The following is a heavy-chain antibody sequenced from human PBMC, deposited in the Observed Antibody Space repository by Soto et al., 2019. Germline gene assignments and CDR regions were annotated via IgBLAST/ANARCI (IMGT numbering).Heavy chain of an antibody. CDR1: GGSISSYY. CDR3: ARAGQWLINSRDAFDI. CDR2: IYYSGST. Sequence: SETLSLTCTVSGGSISSYYWSWIRQPPGKGLEWIGYIYYSGSTNYNPSLKSRVTISVDTSKNQFSLKLSSVTAADTAVYYCARAGQWLINSRDAFDIWGQGTMVTVSS. V-gene: IGHV4-59*01. J-gene: IGHJ3*02. D-gene: IGHD6-19*01.